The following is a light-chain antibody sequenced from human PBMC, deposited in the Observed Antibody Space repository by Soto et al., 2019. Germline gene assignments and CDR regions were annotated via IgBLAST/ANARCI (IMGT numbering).Light chain of an antibody. CDR3: QQYNDWQWT. J-gene: IGKJ5*01. CDR2: DAS. Sequence: EIVMTQSPATLSVSPGERATLSCRASQTVINKLAWFQQEPGQAPRLLIYDASTRATGIPARFSGSGSGTEFTLTISSLQSEDFAVYYCQQYNDWQWTFGQGTRLEIK. CDR1: QTVINK. V-gene: IGKV3-15*01.